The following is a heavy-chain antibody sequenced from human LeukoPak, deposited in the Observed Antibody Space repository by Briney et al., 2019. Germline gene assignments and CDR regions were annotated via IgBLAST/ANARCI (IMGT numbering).Heavy chain of an antibody. V-gene: IGHV1-2*02. CDR3: ARSGQLDPLDY. D-gene: IGHD6-6*01. CDR2: INPKSGGT. J-gene: IGHJ4*02. CDR1: GYTFTGYY. Sequence: SLKVSCKASGYTFTGYYMHWVRQAPGQRLEWMGWINPKSGGTNYAQKVQGRVTMTRDTSISTAYMELSRLRSDDTAVYYCARSGQLDPLDYWGQGTLVTVSS.